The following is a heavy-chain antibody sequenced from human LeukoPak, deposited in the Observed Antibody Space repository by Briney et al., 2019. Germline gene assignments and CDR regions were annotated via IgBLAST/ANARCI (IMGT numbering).Heavy chain of an antibody. D-gene: IGHD3-22*01. Sequence: SGTLSLTCAVSGDSIISNHWWSWVRQPPGRGLEWIGEIYHSGSTNYNPSLKSRVTISVDKSRNQFSLNLNSVTAADTAVYYCAKSNGYGLIDIWGQGTMVTVSS. CDR1: GDSIISNHW. V-gene: IGHV4-4*02. CDR3: AKSNGYGLIDI. CDR2: IYHSGST. J-gene: IGHJ3*02.